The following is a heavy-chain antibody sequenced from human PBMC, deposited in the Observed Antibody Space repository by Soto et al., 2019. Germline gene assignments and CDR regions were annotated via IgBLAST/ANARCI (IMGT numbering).Heavy chain of an antibody. V-gene: IGHV1-2*04. Sequence: ASVKVSCKASGYTFTGYYMHWVRQAPGQGLEWMGWINPNSGGTSYAQKFQGWVTMTRDTSISTAYMELSRLRSDDTAVYYCARDRTQTLYSSGWDYDYWGQGTLVTVSS. D-gene: IGHD6-19*01. CDR2: INPNSGGT. J-gene: IGHJ4*02. CDR3: ARDRTQTLYSSGWDYDY. CDR1: GYTFTGYY.